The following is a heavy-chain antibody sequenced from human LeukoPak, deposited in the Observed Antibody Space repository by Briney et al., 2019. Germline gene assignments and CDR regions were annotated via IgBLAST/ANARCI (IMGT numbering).Heavy chain of an antibody. CDR2: IAHDHSQI. CDR1: GFAYNNYV. D-gene: IGHD1-1*01. J-gene: IGHJ4*02. V-gene: IGHV3-30*04. Sequence: GRSLRLSCAASGFAYNNYVIHWIRQPPGEGLEWVAVIAHDHSQIYYADSIQGRFTISRDNSMNMLYLQMNRLRVEDTAVYFCARDPTLGHPDYFDLWGQGTLVTVSS. CDR3: ARDPTLGHPDYFDL.